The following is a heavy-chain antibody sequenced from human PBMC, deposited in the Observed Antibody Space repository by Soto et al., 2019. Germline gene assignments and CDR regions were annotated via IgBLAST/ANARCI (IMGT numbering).Heavy chain of an antibody. V-gene: IGHV3-11*06. D-gene: IGHD1-1*01. J-gene: IGHJ4*02. Sequence: GVSLRLSCAASGFTFSDHYMSWIRQAPGKGLEWIGYSSNSGSFTRYADSVKGRFSISRDNAKNSLYLQMNSLRGDDTAIYYCVRSGDNYNLLDYWGQGTPVTVSS. CDR3: VRSGDNYNLLDY. CDR2: SSNSGSFT. CDR1: GFTFSDHY.